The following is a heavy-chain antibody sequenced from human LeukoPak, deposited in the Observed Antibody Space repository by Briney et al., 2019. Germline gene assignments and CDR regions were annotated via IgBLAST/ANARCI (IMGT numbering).Heavy chain of an antibody. J-gene: IGHJ3*02. CDR3: VRYCSSTSCYIRNAFDI. V-gene: IGHV4-30-2*01. CDR2: IYHSGST. D-gene: IGHD2-2*02. Sequence: PSETLSLTCTVSGGSISSGGYYWSWIRQPPGKGLEWIGYIYHSGSTYYNPSLKSRVTISVDRSKNQFSLKLSSATAADTAVYYCVRYCSSTSCYIRNAFDIWGQGTMVTVSS. CDR1: GGSISSGGYY.